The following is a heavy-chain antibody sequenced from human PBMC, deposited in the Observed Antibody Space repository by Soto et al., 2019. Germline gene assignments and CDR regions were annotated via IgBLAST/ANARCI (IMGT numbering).Heavy chain of an antibody. V-gene: IGHV4-39*01. CDR2: IYYSGST. CDR1: GGSISSSSYY. CDR3: ARFFGISGYYAN. Sequence: SETLSLTCTVSGGSISSSSYYWGWIRQPPGKGLEWIGSIYYSGSTYYNPSLKSRVTISVDTSKNQFSLKLSSVTAADTAVYYCARFFGISGYYANWGQGTLVTVSS. D-gene: IGHD3-22*01. J-gene: IGHJ4*02.